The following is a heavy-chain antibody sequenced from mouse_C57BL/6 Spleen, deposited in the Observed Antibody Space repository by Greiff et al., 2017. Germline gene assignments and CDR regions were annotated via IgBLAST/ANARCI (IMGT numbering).Heavy chain of an antibody. J-gene: IGHJ3*01. CDR3: ASGTAQALAY. Sequence: DVQLQESGPVLVKPGPSVKISCQASGFTFTDYYMHWVKQSHGKSLEWIWLVYPYNGGTSYNQKVKGKATLTVDTSSIPAYMELTSLTSEDSAVYYCASGTAQALAYWGQGTLVTVSA. CDR2: VYPYNGGT. V-gene: IGHV1-36*01. CDR1: GFTFTDYY. D-gene: IGHD3-2*02.